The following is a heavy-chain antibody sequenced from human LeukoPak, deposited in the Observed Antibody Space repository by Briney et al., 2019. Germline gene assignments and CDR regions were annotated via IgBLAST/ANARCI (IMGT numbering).Heavy chain of an antibody. CDR1: GFTFSSYA. CDR2: ISGSGGST. J-gene: IGHJ4*02. V-gene: IGHV3-23*01. Sequence: GGSLRLSCAASGFTFSSYAMSWVRQAPGEGLEWVSAISGSGGSTYYADSVKGRFTISRDNSKNTLYLQMNSLRAEDTAVYYCAKGTGSYYAGFDYWGQGTLVTVSS. CDR3: AKGTGSYYAGFDY. D-gene: IGHD1-26*01.